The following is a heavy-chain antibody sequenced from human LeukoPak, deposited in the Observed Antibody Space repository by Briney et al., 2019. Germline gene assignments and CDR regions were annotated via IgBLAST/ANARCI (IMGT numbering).Heavy chain of an antibody. D-gene: IGHD3-10*01. CDR3: ARGGSRWFGESARVSYGMDV. Sequence: SETLSLTCAVYGGSFSGYYWSWIRQPPGKGLEWIGEINHSGSTNYNPSLKSRVTISVDTSKNQFSLKLSSVTAADTAVYYCARGGSRWFGESARVSYGMDVWGQGTTVTVSS. J-gene: IGHJ6*02. V-gene: IGHV4-34*01. CDR2: INHSGST. CDR1: GGSFSGYY.